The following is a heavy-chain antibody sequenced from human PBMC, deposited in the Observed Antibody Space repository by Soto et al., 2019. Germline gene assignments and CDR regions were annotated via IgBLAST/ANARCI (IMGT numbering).Heavy chain of an antibody. J-gene: IGHJ4*02. CDR2: IYCSGST. CDR1: GGSISSSF. D-gene: IGHD3-10*01. Sequence: SETLSLTCTVSGGSISSSFWSWIRQPPGKGLEWIGYIYCSGSTNYNPSLKSRVTVSVDTSKNQFSLKLSSVTAADTAVYYCARGRGFLENLFDYCGQGTLVTVSS. V-gene: IGHV4-59*01. CDR3: ARGRGFLENLFDY.